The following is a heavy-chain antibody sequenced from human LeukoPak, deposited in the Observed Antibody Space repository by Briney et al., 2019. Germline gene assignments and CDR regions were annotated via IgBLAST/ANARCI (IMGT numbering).Heavy chain of an antibody. J-gene: IGHJ4*02. D-gene: IGHD2-2*01. CDR3: ARDIPTPGSTVVVIVSPRPDY. Sequence: GASVKVSCKASGYTFTSYGISWVRQAPGQRLEWMGWINAYNGDTKYAEKLQGRVTMTTDTSTRTAYMELRGLRPDDTATYFCARDIPTPGSTVVVIVSPRPDYWGQGTLVTVSS. V-gene: IGHV1-18*01. CDR1: GYTFTSYG. CDR2: INAYNGDT.